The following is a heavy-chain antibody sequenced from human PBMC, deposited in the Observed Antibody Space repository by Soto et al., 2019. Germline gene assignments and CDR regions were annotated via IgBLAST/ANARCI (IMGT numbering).Heavy chain of an antibody. CDR2: INHSGST. J-gene: IGHJ4*02. CDR1: GGSFSGYY. Sequence: PSETLSLTCAVYGGSFSGYYWSWIRQPPGKGLEWIGEINHSGSTNYNPSLKSRVTISVDTSKNQFSLKLSSVTAADTAVYYCARGISRGYDFWSGYRYFDYWGQGTLVTVSS. D-gene: IGHD3-3*01. CDR3: ARGISRGYDFWSGYRYFDY. V-gene: IGHV4-34*01.